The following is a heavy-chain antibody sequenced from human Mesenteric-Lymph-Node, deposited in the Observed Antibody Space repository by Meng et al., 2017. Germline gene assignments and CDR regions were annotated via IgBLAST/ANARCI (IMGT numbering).Heavy chain of an antibody. J-gene: IGHJ6*02. CDR3: ARDNWYRMDV. D-gene: IGHD5-24*01. CDR1: GFTFSQYS. CDR2: IKEDGSAK. V-gene: IGHV3-7*01. Sequence: GESLKISCAASGFTFSQYSINWVRQAPGKGLEWVAGIKEDGSAKFYVDSVRGRFTTSKDNAKGSAFLEINSLRAEDTAVYYCARDNWYRMDVWGQGTTVTVSS.